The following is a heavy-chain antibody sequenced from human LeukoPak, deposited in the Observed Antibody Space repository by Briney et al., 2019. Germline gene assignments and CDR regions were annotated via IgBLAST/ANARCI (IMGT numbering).Heavy chain of an antibody. D-gene: IGHD3-10*01. J-gene: IGHJ4*02. V-gene: IGHV4-34*01. CDR3: ARVMVRGVIISTYYFDY. Sequence: PSKTLSLTCAVYGGSFRGYYWSWIRQPPGKGLEWIGEINHSGSTNYNPSLKSRVTISVDTSKNQFSLKLSSVTAADTAVYYCARVMVRGVIISTYYFDYWGQGTLVTVSS. CDR2: INHSGST. CDR1: GGSFRGYY.